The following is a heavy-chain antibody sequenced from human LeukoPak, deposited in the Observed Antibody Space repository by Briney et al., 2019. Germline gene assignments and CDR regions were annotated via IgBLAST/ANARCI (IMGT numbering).Heavy chain of an antibody. CDR3: ARATQIRDYSSNY. D-gene: IGHD4-11*01. V-gene: IGHV1-46*01. CDR2: INPTGGST. Sequence: ASVKVSCKSSGYTFTGYYMHWVRQAPGQGLEWMGIINPTGGSTVYAQKFQGRVTMTRDTSTSTVYMELSSLRSEDTAVYYCARATQIRDYSSNYWGQGTLVTVSS. J-gene: IGHJ4*02. CDR1: GYTFTGYY.